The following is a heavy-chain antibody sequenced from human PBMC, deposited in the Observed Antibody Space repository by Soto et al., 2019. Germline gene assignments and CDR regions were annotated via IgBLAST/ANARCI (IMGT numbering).Heavy chain of an antibody. J-gene: IGHJ4*02. CDR3: ARGILWFGENFDY. Sequence: ASVKVSCKTSGYIFTSYVIHWVRQAPGQRPEWMGWLNAGNGYTEYSQKFQGRVTFTRDASASTAHMEVSSLRSEDTAVYFCARGILWFGENFDYWGQGTLVTVSS. D-gene: IGHD3-10*01. CDR1: GYIFTSYV. V-gene: IGHV1-3*01. CDR2: LNAGNGYT.